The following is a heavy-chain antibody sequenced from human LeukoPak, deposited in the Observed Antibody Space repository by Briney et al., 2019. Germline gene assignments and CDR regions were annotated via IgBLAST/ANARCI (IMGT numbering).Heavy chain of an antibody. CDR2: ISGSGGSA. Sequence: GGSLRLSCAASGFTFSSYAMSWVRQAPGKGLEWVSAISGSGGSAYYADSVKGQFTISRDNSKNTLYLQMNSLRAEDTAVYYCAKAYDILTGYYRGADGLGAFDIWGQGTMVTVSS. CDR3: AKAYDILTGYYRGADGLGAFDI. J-gene: IGHJ3*02. V-gene: IGHV3-23*01. D-gene: IGHD3-9*01. CDR1: GFTFSSYA.